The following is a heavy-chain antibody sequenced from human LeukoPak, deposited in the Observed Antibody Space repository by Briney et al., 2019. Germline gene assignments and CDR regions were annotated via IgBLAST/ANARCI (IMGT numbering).Heavy chain of an antibody. CDR2: IKQDGSEK. D-gene: IGHD5-18*01. J-gene: IGHJ4*02. V-gene: IGHV3-7*04. CDR3: ARVITEGGYSYGTFDY. CDR1: GFTFSSYA. Sequence: GGSLRLSCAASGFTFSSYAMSWVRQAPGKGLEWVANIKQDGSEKYYVDSVKGRFTISRDNAKNSLYLQMNSLRAEDTAVYYCARVITEGGYSYGTFDYWGQGTLVTVSS.